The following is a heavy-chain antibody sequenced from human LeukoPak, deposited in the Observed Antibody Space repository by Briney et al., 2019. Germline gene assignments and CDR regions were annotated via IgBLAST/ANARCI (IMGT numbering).Heavy chain of an antibody. J-gene: IGHJ1*01. CDR3: ARVYQEWLVRPPYFQH. V-gene: IGHV1-69*13. CDR1: GGTFSSYA. D-gene: IGHD6-19*01. CDR2: IIPIFGTA. Sequence: ASVKVSCKASGGTFSSYAISWVRQATGQGLEWMGGIIPIFGTANYAQKFQGRVTITADESTSTAYMELSSLRSEDTAVYYCARVYQEWLVRPPYFQHWGQGTLVTVSS.